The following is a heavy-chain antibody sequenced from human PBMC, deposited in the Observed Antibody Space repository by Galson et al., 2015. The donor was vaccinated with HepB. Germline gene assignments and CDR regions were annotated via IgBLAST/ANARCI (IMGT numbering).Heavy chain of an antibody. CDR3: ARDPGMTTYYYYYMDV. V-gene: IGHV1-69*13. CDR2: IIPIFGTA. CDR1: GGAFTSYT. D-gene: IGHD4-11*01. J-gene: IGHJ6*03. Sequence: SVKVSCKASGGAFTSYTINWVRQAPGQGLEWMGGIIPIFGTANYAQKYQGRVTITADESTSTVYMELSSLRSEDTAVYYCARDPGMTTYYYYYMDVWGKGTTVTVSS.